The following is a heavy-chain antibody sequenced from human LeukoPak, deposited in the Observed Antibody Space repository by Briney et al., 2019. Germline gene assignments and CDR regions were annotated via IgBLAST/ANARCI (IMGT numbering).Heavy chain of an antibody. J-gene: IGHJ5*02. CDR1: GFTFSTYS. V-gene: IGHV3-21*01. D-gene: IGHD6-6*01. CDR3: ARSATSSSSRINWFDA. CDR2: ITSSSSYI. Sequence: PGGSLRLSCTASGFTFSTYSMNWVRQAPGKGLECVSSITSSSSYIFYVDSVKGRFTISRDNAKNSLHLQMDSLRAEDSAVYYCARSATSSSSRINWFDAWGQGTLVTVSS.